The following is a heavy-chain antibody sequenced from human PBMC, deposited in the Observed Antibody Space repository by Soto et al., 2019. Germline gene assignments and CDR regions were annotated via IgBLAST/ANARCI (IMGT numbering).Heavy chain of an antibody. CDR1: GGSITASYSN. V-gene: IGHV4-39*01. D-gene: IGHD3-10*02. CDR2: FYYSGTT. CDR3: AKLVRDDVRRSDLDH. Sequence: PSETLSLTCTVSGGSITASYSNWAWIRQPPGKGLEWIGTFYYSGTTSQNPRLRSRITISGDTSRNQFSLNLRSVTAADSGVYYCAKLVRDDVRRSDLDHWGQGTLVTVSS. J-gene: IGHJ4*02.